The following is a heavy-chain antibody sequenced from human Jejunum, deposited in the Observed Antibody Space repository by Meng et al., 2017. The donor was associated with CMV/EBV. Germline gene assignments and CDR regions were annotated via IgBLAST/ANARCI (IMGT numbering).Heavy chain of an antibody. CDR3: ARDIDH. CDR2: ISSSSRYI. Sequence: LGALGGGLVKLGGSLRLSCIGSGFTFSSYNMNWVRQAPGKGLEWVSSISSSSRYINYADSVKGRFTISRDNAKNSLYLQMNSLRVEDTAIYYCARDIDHWGQGTLVTVSS. V-gene: IGHV3-21*01. J-gene: IGHJ5*02. CDR1: GFTFSSYN.